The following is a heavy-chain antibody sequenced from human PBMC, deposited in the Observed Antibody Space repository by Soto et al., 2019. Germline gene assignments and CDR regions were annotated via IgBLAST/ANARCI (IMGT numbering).Heavy chain of an antibody. CDR3: ARESGYDLYYYYGMDV. CDR2: INHSGST. D-gene: IGHD5-12*01. J-gene: IGHJ6*02. Sequence: QVQLQQWGAGLLKPSETLSLTCAVYGGSFSGYYWSWIRQPPGKGLEWIGEINHSGSTNYNPSLKSRVTISVDTSKNQCSLKLSSVTAADTAVYYCARESGYDLYYYYGMDVWGQGTTVTVSS. CDR1: GGSFSGYY. V-gene: IGHV4-34*01.